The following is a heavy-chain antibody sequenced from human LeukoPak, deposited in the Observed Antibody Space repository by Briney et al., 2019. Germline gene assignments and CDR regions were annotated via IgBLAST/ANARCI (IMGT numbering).Heavy chain of an antibody. CDR2: ISAFNGDT. D-gene: IGHD3-22*01. CDR1: GYDFDTYG. Sequence: GASVNLSCKASGYDFDTYGISWVRQAPGQGLEWVGWISAFNGDTNSAQNLQGRVTMTTDTSTRTAYMELRNLRSDDTAIYYCARGLERESLDSSGYYYWGQGTLVTVSS. V-gene: IGHV1-18*01. CDR3: ARGLERESLDSSGYYY. J-gene: IGHJ4*02.